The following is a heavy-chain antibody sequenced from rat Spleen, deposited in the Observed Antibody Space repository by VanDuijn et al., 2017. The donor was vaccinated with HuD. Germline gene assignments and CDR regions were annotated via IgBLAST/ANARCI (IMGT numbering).Heavy chain of an antibody. V-gene: IGHV5-31*01. CDR1: GFTFNNYW. CDR3: AKENTIAAGGIMDA. D-gene: IGHD1-2*01. J-gene: IGHJ4*01. Sequence: EVQLVESGGGLVQPGRSLKLSCVASGFTFNNYWMTWIRQAPGKGLEWVASITNTGGSNYYPDSVRGRFTISRDNAKSTLYLQMDSLRSEDTATYYCAKENTIAAGGIMDAWGQGTSVTVSS. CDR2: ITNTGGSN.